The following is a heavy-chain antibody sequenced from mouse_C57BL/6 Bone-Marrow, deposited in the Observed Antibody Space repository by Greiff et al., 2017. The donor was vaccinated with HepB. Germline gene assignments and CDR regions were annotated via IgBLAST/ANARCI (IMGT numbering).Heavy chain of an antibody. J-gene: IGHJ1*03. CDR1: GFNITDDY. D-gene: IGHD1-1*01. V-gene: IGHV14-4*01. CDR2: IDPENGAT. CDR3: TTIYYYGSRGYWYFDV. Sequence: VQLQQSGAELVRPGASVKLSCTASGFNITDDYMHWVKQRPEQGLEWIGWIDPENGATEYASKFQGKATITADTSSNTAYLPLSSLTSEDTAVYYCTTIYYYGSRGYWYFDVWGTGTTVTVSS.